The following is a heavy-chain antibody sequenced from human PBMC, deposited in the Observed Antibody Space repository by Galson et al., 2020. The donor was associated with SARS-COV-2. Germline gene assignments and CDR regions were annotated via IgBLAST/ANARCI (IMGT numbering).Heavy chain of an antibody. D-gene: IGHD3-9*01. CDR2: IDWDDDK. J-gene: IGHJ4*02. Sequence: SGPTLVKPTQTLTLTCTFSGFSLSTSGMCVSWIRQPPGKALEWLALIDWDDDKYYSTSLKTRLTISKDTSKNQVVLTMTNMDPVDTATYYCGRISYDILTGYYKGFDYLGQGTLFTVAS. CDR3: GRISYDILTGYYKGFDY. V-gene: IGHV2-70*01. CDR1: GFSLSTSGMC.